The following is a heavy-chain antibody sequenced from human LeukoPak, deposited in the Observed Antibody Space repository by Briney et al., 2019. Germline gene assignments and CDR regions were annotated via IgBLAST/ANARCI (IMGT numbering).Heavy chain of an antibody. D-gene: IGHD3-10*01. V-gene: IGHV4-59*01. CDR1: GGSINSYY. CDR2: IHYRGTT. J-gene: IGHJ2*01. CDR3: ARGGVSWYFDL. Sequence: SKTLSLTCTVSGGSINSYYWSWIRQPPGKGLEWIGYIHYRGTTDYNPSLKSRVTISVDTSKNQFSLTLSSVTAADTALYYCARGGVSWYFDLWGRGTLVTVSS.